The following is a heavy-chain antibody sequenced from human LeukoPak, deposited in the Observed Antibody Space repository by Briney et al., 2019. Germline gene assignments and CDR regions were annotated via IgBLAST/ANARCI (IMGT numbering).Heavy chain of an antibody. CDR1: GFTISSNY. J-gene: IGHJ6*02. CDR3: ARDRDYYYGMDV. Sequence: GGSLRLSCAASGFTISSNYMSWVRQAPGKGLEWVSVIYSGGSTYYSDSVKGRFTISRDNSKNTLYLQMNSLRAEDTAVYYCARDRDYYYGMDVWGQGTTVTVSS. CDR2: IYSGGST. V-gene: IGHV3-53*01. D-gene: IGHD3-10*01.